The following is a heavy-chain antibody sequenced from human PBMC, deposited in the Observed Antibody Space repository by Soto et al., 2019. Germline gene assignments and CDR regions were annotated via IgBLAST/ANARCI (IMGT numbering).Heavy chain of an antibody. CDR2: IKTDGTDT. CDR3: ARPRTSDWAYDI. D-gene: IGHD3-9*01. Sequence: EVQLVEFGGGLVQPGGSLRLSCAASGFTFSSYWMHWVRKAPGKGLVWVSRIKTDGTDTHYADSVKGRFTISRDNAKNTLYLQMNSLRGEDTAVYYCARPRTSDWAYDIWGQGTMVIVSS. J-gene: IGHJ3*02. V-gene: IGHV3-74*01. CDR1: GFTFSSYW.